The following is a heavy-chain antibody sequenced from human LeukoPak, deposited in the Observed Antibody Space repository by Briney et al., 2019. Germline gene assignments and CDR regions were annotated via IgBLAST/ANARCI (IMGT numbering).Heavy chain of an antibody. D-gene: IGHD1-26*01. CDR3: ARRAGGREPIVGAALGY. J-gene: IGHJ4*02. CDR1: GYTFTGYY. V-gene: IGHV1-2*02. CDR2: INPNSGGT. Sequence: ASVKVSCKASGYTFTGYYMHWVRQAPGQGLEWMGWINPNSGGTNYAQKFQGRVTMTRDTSISTAYMELSRLRSDDTAVYYCARRAGGREPIVGAALGYWGQGTLVTVSS.